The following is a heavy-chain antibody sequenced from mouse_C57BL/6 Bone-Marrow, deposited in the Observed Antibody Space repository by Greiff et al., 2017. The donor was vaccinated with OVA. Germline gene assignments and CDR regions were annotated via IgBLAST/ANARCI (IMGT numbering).Heavy chain of an antibody. J-gene: IGHJ4*01. V-gene: IGHV2-6*03. Sequence: QVQLQQSGPGLVAPSQRLSITCTVSGFSLTSYGVHWVRQPPGKGLEWLVVIWSDGSTTYNSALKSRLSISKDNSKSQVFLKMNSLQTDDTAMYYCARERAYYDYDGYAMDYWGQGTSVTVSS. D-gene: IGHD2-4*01. CDR2: IWSDGST. CDR3: ARERAYYDYDGYAMDY. CDR1: GFSLTSYG.